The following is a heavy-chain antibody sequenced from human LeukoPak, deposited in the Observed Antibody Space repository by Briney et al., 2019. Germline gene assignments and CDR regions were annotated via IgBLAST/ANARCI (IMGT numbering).Heavy chain of an antibody. CDR3: AGLCNGGYCYSGV. CDR1: GGSFSGYY. J-gene: IGHJ4*02. CDR2: INHSGST. V-gene: IGHV4-34*01. Sequence: SETLSLTCAVYGGSFSGYYWSWIRQPPGKGLEWIGEINHSGSTNSNPSLKSRVTISVDTSKNQFSLKLSSVTAADTAVYYCAGLCNGGYCYSGVWGQGTLVTVSS. D-gene: IGHD2-15*01.